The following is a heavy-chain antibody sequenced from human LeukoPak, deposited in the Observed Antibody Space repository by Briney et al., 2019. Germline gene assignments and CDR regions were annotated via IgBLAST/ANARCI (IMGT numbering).Heavy chain of an antibody. D-gene: IGHD6-13*01. J-gene: IGHJ6*04. CDR3: ARGHYSSSWSGMDV. CDR2: INHSGST. Sequence: SETLSLTCAVYGGSFSGYYWSWIRQPPGKGLEWTGEINHSGSTNYNPSLKSRVTISVDTSKNQFSLKLSSVTAADTAVYYCARGHYSSSWSGMDVWGKGTTVTVSS. CDR1: GGSFSGYY. V-gene: IGHV4-34*01.